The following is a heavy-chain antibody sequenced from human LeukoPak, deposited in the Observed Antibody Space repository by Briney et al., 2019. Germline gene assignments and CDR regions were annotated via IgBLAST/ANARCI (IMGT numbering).Heavy chain of an antibody. CDR1: GYTFTSYG. D-gene: IGHD3-3*01. V-gene: IGHV1-18*01. Sequence: ASVKVSCKASGYTFTSYGISWVRQAPGQGVEWMGWISAYNGNTNYAQKLQGRVTMTTDTSTSTAYMELRSLRSDDTAVYYCARVRYYDFWSGYSDFDYWGQGTLVTVSS. CDR3: ARVRYYDFWSGYSDFDY. CDR2: ISAYNGNT. J-gene: IGHJ4*02.